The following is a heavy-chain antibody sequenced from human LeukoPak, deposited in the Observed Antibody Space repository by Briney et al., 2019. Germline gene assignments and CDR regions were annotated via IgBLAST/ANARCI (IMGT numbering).Heavy chain of an antibody. V-gene: IGHV3-48*03. CDR2: ISSSGSTI. Sequence: PGGSLRLSCAASGFTFSSYEMNWVRQAPGKGLEWVSYISSSGSTIYYADSVKGRFTISRDNAKNSLYLQMNSLRAEDTAVYYCARGGLRYFDWLLHLGYFDYWGQGTLVAVSS. CDR3: ARGGLRYFDWLLHLGYFDY. D-gene: IGHD3-9*01. J-gene: IGHJ4*02. CDR1: GFTFSSYE.